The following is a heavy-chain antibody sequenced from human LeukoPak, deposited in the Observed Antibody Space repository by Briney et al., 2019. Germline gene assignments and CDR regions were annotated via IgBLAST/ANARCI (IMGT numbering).Heavy chain of an antibody. CDR1: GYSFTSYW. Sequence: GESLQISCKGSGYSFTSYWIGWVRQLPGKGLEWMGIIYPGDSDTRYSPSFQGQVTISADKSISTAYLQWSSLKASDTAMYYCARQDDESLASFDYWGQGTLVTVSS. D-gene: IGHD1-1*01. J-gene: IGHJ4*02. CDR3: ARQDDESLASFDY. CDR2: IYPGDSDT. V-gene: IGHV5-51*01.